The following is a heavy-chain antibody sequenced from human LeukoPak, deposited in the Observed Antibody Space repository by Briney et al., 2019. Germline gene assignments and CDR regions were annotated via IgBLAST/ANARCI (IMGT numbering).Heavy chain of an antibody. V-gene: IGHV1-18*01. CDR3: ARGRDHYDSSSDI. CDR2: INPKSGGT. CDR1: GGTFSSYA. J-gene: IGHJ3*02. D-gene: IGHD3-22*01. Sequence: ASVKVSCKASGGTFSSYAISWVRQAPGQGLEWMGWINPKSGGTNYAQKFQGRVTMTTDTSTSIAYMELRSLRSDDTAVYYCARGRDHYDSSSDIWGQGTMVTVSS.